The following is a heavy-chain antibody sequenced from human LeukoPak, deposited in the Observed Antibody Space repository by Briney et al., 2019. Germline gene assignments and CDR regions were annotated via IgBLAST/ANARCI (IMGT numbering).Heavy chain of an antibody. D-gene: IGHD2-15*01. CDR2: ISWNSGSI. Sequence: GGSLRLSCAASGFTFDNYAMHWVRQAPGKGLEWVSGISWNSGSIGYADSVKGRFTISRDNAKNSLYLQMNSLRAEDTALYYCAKEVPKGYCSGGSCLASAFDIWGQGTMVTVSS. CDR1: GFTFDNYA. J-gene: IGHJ3*02. CDR3: AKEVPKGYCSGGSCLASAFDI. V-gene: IGHV3-9*01.